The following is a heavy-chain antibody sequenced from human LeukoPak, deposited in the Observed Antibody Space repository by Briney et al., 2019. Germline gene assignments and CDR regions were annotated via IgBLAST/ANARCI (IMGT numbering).Heavy chain of an antibody. CDR3: ARGTPGRCCSGGSCYQPPFDY. Sequence: SETLSLTCAVYGGSFSVYYWSWLRQPPGKGLEWLGEMNHSGSSNYNPSRTSRVTISVDTSKNQFSLKLSSVTAANTAVYYCARGTPGRCCSGGSCYQPPFDYWGQGTLVTVSS. CDR1: GGSFSVYY. D-gene: IGHD2-15*01. CDR2: MNHSGSS. J-gene: IGHJ4*02. V-gene: IGHV4-34*01.